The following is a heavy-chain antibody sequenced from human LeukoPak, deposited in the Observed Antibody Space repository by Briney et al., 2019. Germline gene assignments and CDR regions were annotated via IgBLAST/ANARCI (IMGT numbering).Heavy chain of an antibody. CDR1: GYTFTGYY. CDR2: MNPNSGGS. V-gene: IGHV1-2*02. Sequence: ASLKVSCKTSGYTFTGYYMHWVRQAPGQGLEWMGWMNPNSGGSNYAQKFQGRVTMTRDTSIGTAYVELSSLRSDDTAVYYCATRVVAGIPYYFDHWGQGTLVTVSS. D-gene: IGHD6-19*01. J-gene: IGHJ4*02. CDR3: ATRVVAGIPYYFDH.